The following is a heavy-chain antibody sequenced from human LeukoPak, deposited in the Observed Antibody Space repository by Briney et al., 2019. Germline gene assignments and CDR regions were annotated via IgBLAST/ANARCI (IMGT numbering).Heavy chain of an antibody. D-gene: IGHD3-22*01. CDR3: ARKYYYDSSGYYDP. Sequence: ASVKVSCKASGYTFTSYGISWVQQAPGQGLEWMGWISAYNGNTNYAQKLQGRVTMTTDTSTSTAYMELRSLRSDDTAVYYCARKYYYDSSGYYDPWGQGTLVTVSS. J-gene: IGHJ5*02. V-gene: IGHV1-18*01. CDR2: ISAYNGNT. CDR1: GYTFTSYG.